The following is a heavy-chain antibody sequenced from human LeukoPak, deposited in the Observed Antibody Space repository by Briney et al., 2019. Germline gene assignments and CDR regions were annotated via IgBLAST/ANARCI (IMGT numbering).Heavy chain of an antibody. CDR2: ISGSGGST. D-gene: IGHD5-12*01. V-gene: IGHV3-23*01. Sequence: GGSLRLSCAASGFTFSSYGMSWVRQAPGKGLEWVSAISGSGGSTYYADSVKGRFTISRDNSKNTLYLQMNSLRAEDTAVYYCAKSLRRVDIVATAFDYWGQGTLVTVSS. CDR3: AKSLRRVDIVATAFDY. J-gene: IGHJ4*02. CDR1: GFTFSSYG.